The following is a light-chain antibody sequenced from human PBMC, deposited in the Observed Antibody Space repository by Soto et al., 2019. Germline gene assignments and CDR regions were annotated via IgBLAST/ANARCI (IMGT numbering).Light chain of an antibody. CDR1: QSVSNN. V-gene: IGKV3-15*01. Sequence: EIVMTQSPGTLSVSPGERATLSCRASQSVSNNLAWYQQKPGQAPRLLIYGASTRATGISARFSGSGSGTEFTLTISSLQSEDFAVYYCQQYNNWPRTFGQGTKVQIK. CDR3: QQYNNWPRT. CDR2: GAS. J-gene: IGKJ1*01.